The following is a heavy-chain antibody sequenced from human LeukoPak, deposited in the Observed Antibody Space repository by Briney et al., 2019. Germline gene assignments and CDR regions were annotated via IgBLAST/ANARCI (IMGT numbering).Heavy chain of an antibody. CDR2: ISSSSSYI. D-gene: IGHD3-3*01. Sequence: PGRSLRLSCAASGFTFSSYSMNWVRQAPGKGLEWVSSISSSSSYIYYADLVKGRFTISRDNAKNSLYLQMNSLRAEDTAVYYCARDGWGSYDFWSGPPRSYFDYWGQGTLVTVSS. V-gene: IGHV3-21*01. J-gene: IGHJ4*02. CDR3: ARDGWGSYDFWSGPPRSYFDY. CDR1: GFTFSSYS.